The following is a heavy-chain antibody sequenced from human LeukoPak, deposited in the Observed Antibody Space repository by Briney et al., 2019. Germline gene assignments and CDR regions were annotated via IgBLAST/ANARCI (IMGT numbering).Heavy chain of an antibody. CDR2: INHSGST. CDR3: ARGGSCSSTTCYVSDAFDI. CDR1: GGSFSGHY. D-gene: IGHD2-2*01. V-gene: IGHV4-34*01. J-gene: IGHJ3*02. Sequence: PSETLSLTCAVYGGSFSGHYWSWIRQPPGKGLEWIGEINHSGSTNCNPSLKSRVTMSVDTSKNQFSVKLSSVTAADTAVYYCARGGSCSSTTCYVSDAFDIWGQGTMVTVSS.